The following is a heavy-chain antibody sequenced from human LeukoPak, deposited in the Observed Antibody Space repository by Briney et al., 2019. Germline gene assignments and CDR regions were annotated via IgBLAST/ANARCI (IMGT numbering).Heavy chain of an antibody. D-gene: IGHD6-19*01. V-gene: IGHV3-74*01. CDR1: GFTFSSYW. CDR3: ARDARSSGWYSRDYYYYGMDV. Sequence: GGSLRLSCAASGFTFSSYWMHWVRQAPGKGLVWVSRINSDGSSTSYADSVKGRFTISRDNDKNTLYLQMNSLRVEDTAVYYCARDARSSGWYSRDYYYYGMDVWGQGTTVTVSS. J-gene: IGHJ6*02. CDR2: INSDGSST.